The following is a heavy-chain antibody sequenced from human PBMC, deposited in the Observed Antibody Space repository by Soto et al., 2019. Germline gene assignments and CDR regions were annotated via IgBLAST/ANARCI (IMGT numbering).Heavy chain of an antibody. D-gene: IGHD1-1*01. CDR3: ARGRYGDY. Sequence: QVHLVQSGAEVKKPGASVKVSCKGSGYAFTTYGITCVRQAPGQGLVWRGWTSVHDGNTNYAQKLQGRVTVTRDTSTSTAYMELRSLRSDDTAVYYGARGRYGDYWGQGALVTVSS. CDR1: GYAFTTYG. V-gene: IGHV1-18*01. J-gene: IGHJ4*02. CDR2: TSVHDGNT.